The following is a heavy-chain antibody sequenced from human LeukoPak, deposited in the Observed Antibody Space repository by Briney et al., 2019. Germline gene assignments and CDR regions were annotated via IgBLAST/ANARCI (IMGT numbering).Heavy chain of an antibody. CDR3: AREEHTRNYYGSGSYYTK. D-gene: IGHD3-10*01. J-gene: IGHJ4*02. CDR2: IIPIFGTA. Sequence: SVKVSCKASGYIFTSYGISWVRQAPGQGLEWMGGIIPIFGTANYAQKFQGRVTITADESTSTAYMELSSLRSEDTAVYYCAREEHTRNYYGSGSYYTKWGQGTLVTVSS. CDR1: GYIFTSYG. V-gene: IGHV1-69*13.